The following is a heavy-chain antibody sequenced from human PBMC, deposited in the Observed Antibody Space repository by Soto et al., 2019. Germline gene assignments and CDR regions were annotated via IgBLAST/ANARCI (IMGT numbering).Heavy chain of an antibody. V-gene: IGHV2-26*01. Sequence: SGPKLVNHTETLTLTCTVSGFSLSNARMGVSWIRQPPGKALEWLAHIFSNDEKSYSTSLKSRLTISKDTSKSQVVLTMTNMDPVDTATYYCARITMVRGVPMDVWGKGTTVTVSS. CDR3: ARITMVRGVPMDV. CDR2: IFSNDEK. D-gene: IGHD3-10*01. J-gene: IGHJ6*03. CDR1: GFSLSNARMG.